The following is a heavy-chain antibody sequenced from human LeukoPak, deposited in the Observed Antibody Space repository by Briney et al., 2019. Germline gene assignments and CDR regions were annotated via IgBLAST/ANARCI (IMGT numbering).Heavy chain of an antibody. CDR3: GRGVLYYFDY. V-gene: IGHV4-4*02. Sequence: PSETLSLTCGVSGGSVSSTNWWTWIRQPPGKGLEWIGEVHLDGRTNFNPSLKSRVTMSVDTSKNQFPLKLSSVTAVDTAVYYCGRGVLYYFDYWGQGTLVTVSS. J-gene: IGHJ4*02. CDR2: VHLDGRT. CDR1: GGSVSSTNW.